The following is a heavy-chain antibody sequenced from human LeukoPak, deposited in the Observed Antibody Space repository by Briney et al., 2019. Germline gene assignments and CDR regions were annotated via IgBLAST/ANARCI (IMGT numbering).Heavy chain of an antibody. D-gene: IGHD1-14*01. CDR3: AADFGVTHFDY. CDR2: SVVGSDNT. CDR1: GFTFTSSA. Sequence: GASVKVSCKASGFTFTSSAMQWVRQARGQRLEWIGWSVVGSDNTNYAQKFQERVTITRDMSTSTAYMELSSLRSQDTAVYYCAADFGVTHFDYWGQGTLVTVSS. V-gene: IGHV1-58*02. J-gene: IGHJ4*02.